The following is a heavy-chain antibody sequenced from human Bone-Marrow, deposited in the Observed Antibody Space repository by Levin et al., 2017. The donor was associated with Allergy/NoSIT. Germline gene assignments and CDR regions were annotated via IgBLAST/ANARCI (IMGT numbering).Heavy chain of an antibody. J-gene: IGHJ3*02. V-gene: IGHV1-46*01. CDR1: GYTFTSYY. D-gene: IGHD1-1*01. Sequence: SCKASGYTFTSYYLHWVRQAPGQGLEWMGIMNPRGVSTTYAQKFQGRVTMTRDTSTSTVYMELSSLRSEDTAVHYCARDLSGGLPDAFDIWGQGTIVSVSS. CDR2: MNPRGVST. CDR3: ARDLSGGLPDAFDI.